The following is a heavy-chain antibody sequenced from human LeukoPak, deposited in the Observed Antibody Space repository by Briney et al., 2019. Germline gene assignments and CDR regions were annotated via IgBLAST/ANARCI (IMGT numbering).Heavy chain of an antibody. V-gene: IGHV4-34*01. CDR2: INHSGST. Sequence: SETLSLTCAVYGGSFSGYYWSWIRQPPGKGLEWIGEINHSGSTNYNPSLKSRVTISVDTSKNQFSLKLSSVTAADTAVYYCAREFWFRANGRIHGKKYYYYMDVWGKGTTVTVSS. J-gene: IGHJ6*03. CDR1: GGSFSGYY. D-gene: IGHD3-10*01. CDR3: AREFWFRANGRIHGKKYYYYMDV.